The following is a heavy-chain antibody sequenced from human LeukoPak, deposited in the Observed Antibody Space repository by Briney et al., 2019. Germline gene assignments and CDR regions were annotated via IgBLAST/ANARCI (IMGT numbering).Heavy chain of an antibody. V-gene: IGHV1-69*05. CDR1: GGTFSSYA. CDR3: ARDGRIVATTFDY. J-gene: IGHJ4*02. Sequence: SVKVSCKASGGTFSSYAISWVRQAPGQGLEWMGGIIPIFGTANYAQKFQGRVTITTDESTSTAYMELSSLRSEDTAVYYCARDGRIVATTFDYWGQGTLVTVSS. CDR2: IIPIFGTA. D-gene: IGHD5-12*01.